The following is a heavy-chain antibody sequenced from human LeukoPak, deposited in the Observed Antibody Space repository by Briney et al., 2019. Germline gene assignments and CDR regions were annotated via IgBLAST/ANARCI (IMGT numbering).Heavy chain of an antibody. V-gene: IGHV3-9*01. CDR2: ISWNSGSI. J-gene: IGHJ3*02. CDR1: GFTFDDYA. D-gene: IGHD3-22*01. Sequence: GGSLRLSCAASGFTFDDYAMHWVRQAPGKGLEWVSGISWNSGSIGYADSVKGRFTISRDNSKNTLYLQMNSLRAEDTAVYYCAKAGVVVWRAFDIWGQGTMVTVSS. CDR3: AKAGVVVWRAFDI.